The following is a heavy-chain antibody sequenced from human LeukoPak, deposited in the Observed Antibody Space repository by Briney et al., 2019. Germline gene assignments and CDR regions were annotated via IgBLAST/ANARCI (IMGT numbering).Heavy chain of an antibody. D-gene: IGHD2-21*02. CDR3: ARDLLAYCGGDCYSRNNKIDY. Sequence: GSSLRLSCAASGFTFSNYAMHWVRQAPGKGLEWVAAIWYDGNNKYYADSVKGRFTISRDNSKNTLYLQMNSLRAEDTAVYYCARDLLAYCGGDCYSRNNKIDYWGQGTLVTVSS. CDR2: IWYDGNNK. CDR1: GFTFSNYA. V-gene: IGHV3-33*01. J-gene: IGHJ4*02.